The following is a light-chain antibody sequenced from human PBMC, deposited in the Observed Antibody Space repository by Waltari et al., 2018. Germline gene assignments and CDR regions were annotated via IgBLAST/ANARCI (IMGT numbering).Light chain of an antibody. CDR3: QQRGNWPLT. Sequence: EIVLTQSPATLSLSPGERATLSCRASQSVSSYLAWYQQKPGQAPRLLIYDVSNRVTGIPARFSGSGSGTDFTLTISSLESEDFAVYYCQQRGNWPLTFGGGTKVEIK. CDR1: QSVSSY. J-gene: IGKJ4*01. CDR2: DVS. V-gene: IGKV3-11*01.